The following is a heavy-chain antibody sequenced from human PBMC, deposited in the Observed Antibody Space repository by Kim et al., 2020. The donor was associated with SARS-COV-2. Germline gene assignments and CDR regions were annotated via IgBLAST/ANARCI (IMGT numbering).Heavy chain of an antibody. CDR2: IKEDGTKE. CDR3: ARDLGCGSNNNCYMGLD. Sequence: GGSLRLSCAASGFTFSTSWMNWVRQAPGKGPEWVADIKEDGTKEHYVDSVKGRFTISRDTPKNSLYLEMNNLRVEDTAVYYCARDLGCGSNNNCYMGLD. D-gene: IGHD2-8*01. V-gene: IGHV3-7*03. CDR1: GFTFSTSW. J-gene: IGHJ4*01.